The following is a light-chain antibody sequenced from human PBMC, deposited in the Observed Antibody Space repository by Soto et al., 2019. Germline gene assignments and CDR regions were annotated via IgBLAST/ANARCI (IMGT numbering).Light chain of an antibody. CDR1: QSVSSSY. CDR3: QQYGSSPPT. Sequence: ELVLMQAPGTLSLSPGERATLSCRASQSVSSSYLAWYQQKPGQAPRLLIYGASSRATGIPDRFSGSGSGTDFTLTISRLEPEDFAVYYCQQYGSSPPTFGQGTKVHIK. J-gene: IGKJ1*01. CDR2: GAS. V-gene: IGKV3-20*01.